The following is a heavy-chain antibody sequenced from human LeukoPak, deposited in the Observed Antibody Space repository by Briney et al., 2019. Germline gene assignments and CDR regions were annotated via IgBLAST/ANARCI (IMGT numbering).Heavy chain of an antibody. CDR3: AKDCTNGVCYALDI. D-gene: IGHD2-8*01. Sequence: GGSLRLSCAASGFTFSNYGMSWVRQAPGKGLEWVSAISGSGGSTYYADSVKGRFPISRDNSKSTLYLQMNSLRAEDTAVYYCAKDCTNGVCYALDIWGQGTMVTVSS. CDR2: ISGSGGST. CDR1: GFTFSNYG. V-gene: IGHV3-23*01. J-gene: IGHJ3*02.